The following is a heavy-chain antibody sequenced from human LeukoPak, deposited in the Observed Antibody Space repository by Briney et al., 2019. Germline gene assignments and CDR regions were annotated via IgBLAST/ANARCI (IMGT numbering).Heavy chain of an antibody. CDR2: IIPIFGTA. J-gene: IGHJ4*02. Sequence: ASVKVSCKASGGTFSSYAISWVRQAPGQGLEWMGGIIPIFGTANYAQKFQGRVTITADESTSTAYMELSSLRSEDTAVYYCARGGWFEELLHFDYWGQGTLVTVSS. CDR1: GGTFSSYA. V-gene: IGHV1-69*01. D-gene: IGHD3-10*01. CDR3: ARGGWFEELLHFDY.